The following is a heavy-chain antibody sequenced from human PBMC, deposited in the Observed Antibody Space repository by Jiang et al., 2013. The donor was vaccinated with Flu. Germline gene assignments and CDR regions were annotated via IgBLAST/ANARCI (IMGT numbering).Heavy chain of an antibody. CDR1: GGSITYDY. CDR3: ARFNSGGFDP. D-gene: IGHD6-25*01. V-gene: IGHV4-59*08. Sequence: SLTCTVSGGSITYDYWSWIRQPPGKGLEWIGYVYYSGTTNYNPSLKSRVTISVDTSKNQLSLKLTSLSAADTAVYYCARFNSGGFDPWGQGTPVTVSS. CDR2: VYYSGTT. J-gene: IGHJ5*02.